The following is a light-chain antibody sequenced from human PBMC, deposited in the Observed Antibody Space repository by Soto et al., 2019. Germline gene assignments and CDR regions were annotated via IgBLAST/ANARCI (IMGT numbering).Light chain of an antibody. J-gene: IGLJ3*02. Sequence: QSVLTQPPSESGAPGQRVTISCTGSSSNIGAGYDVHWYRQVPGTAPKLLINTNNNRPSGVPDRFSGSKSGTSASLAITGLQPEDEADYYCQSYDSTLSGWVFGGGTKVTVL. CDR3: QSYDSTLSGWV. V-gene: IGLV1-40*01. CDR1: SSNIGAGYD. CDR2: TNN.